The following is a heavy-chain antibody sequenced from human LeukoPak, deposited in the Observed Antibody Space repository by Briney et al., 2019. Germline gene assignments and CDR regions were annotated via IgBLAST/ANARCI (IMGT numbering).Heavy chain of an antibody. V-gene: IGHV4-4*07. CDR1: GGSISSYY. J-gene: IGHJ1*01. CDR3: AREIGYCSGGSCYPGYFQH. D-gene: IGHD2-15*01. CDR2: IYTSGST. Sequence: PSETLSLTCTVSGGSISSYYGSWIRQPAGKGLEWIGRIYTSGSTNYNPSLKSRVTMSVDTSKNQFSLKLSSVTAADTAVYYCAREIGYCSGGSCYPGYFQHWGQGNLVTVSS.